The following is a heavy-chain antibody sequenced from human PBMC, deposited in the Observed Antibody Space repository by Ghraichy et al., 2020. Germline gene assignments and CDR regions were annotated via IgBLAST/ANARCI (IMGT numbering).Heavy chain of an antibody. J-gene: IGHJ5*02. Sequence: SETLSLTCAVYGGSFSGYYWSWIRQPPGKGLEWIGEINHSGSTNYNPSLKSRVTISVDTSKNQFSLKLSSVTAADTAVYYCARGHYDILTGYYPWGFDPWGQGTLVTVSS. D-gene: IGHD3-9*01. CDR3: ARGHYDILTGYYPWGFDP. CDR2: INHSGST. V-gene: IGHV4-34*01. CDR1: GGSFSGYY.